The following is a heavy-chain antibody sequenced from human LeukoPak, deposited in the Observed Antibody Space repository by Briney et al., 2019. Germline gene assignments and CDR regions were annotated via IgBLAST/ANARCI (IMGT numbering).Heavy chain of an antibody. J-gene: IGHJ4*02. CDR2: ISSSSSYT. CDR3: ARSYYYDSSGYQN. V-gene: IGHV3-11*06. CDR1: GFTFSDYY. Sequence: GGSLRLSCAASGFTFSDYYMSWIRQAPGKGLEWVSYISSSSSYTNYADSVKGRFTISRDNAKNSLYLQMNSLRAEDTAVYYCARSYYYDSSGYQNWGQGTLVTVSS. D-gene: IGHD3-22*01.